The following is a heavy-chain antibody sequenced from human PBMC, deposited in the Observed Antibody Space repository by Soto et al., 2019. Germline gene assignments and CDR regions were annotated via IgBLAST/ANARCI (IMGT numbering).Heavy chain of an antibody. CDR3: ARGGPETKLVRFLEWLTDAFDI. V-gene: IGHV3-21*01. D-gene: IGHD3-3*01. CDR1: GFTFSSYS. Sequence: EVQLVESGGGLVKPGGSLRLSCAASGFTFSSYSMNWVRQAPGKGLEWVSSISSSSSYIYYADSVKGRFTISRDNAKNSLYLQMNSLRAEDTAVYYCARGGPETKLVRFLEWLTDAFDIWGQGTMVTVSS. J-gene: IGHJ3*02. CDR2: ISSSSSYI.